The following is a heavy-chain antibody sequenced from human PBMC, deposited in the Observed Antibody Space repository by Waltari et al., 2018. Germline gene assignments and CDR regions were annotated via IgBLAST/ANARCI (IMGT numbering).Heavy chain of an antibody. CDR1: GGSFSDYC. V-gene: IGHV4-34*02. CDR3: ARGRRESVWVGELLYSHYYGMDV. J-gene: IGHJ6*02. CDR2: IVHSGST. Sequence: QVQLQQRGTGLLKTSRTLSLTCDVSGGSFSDYCWTWIRQVPGKGLEWIGEIVHSGSTSYTPSLRGRITISLATSKTQFSLRLNSVTAADTAVYYCARGRRESVWVGELLYSHYYGMDVWGQGTTVSVSS. D-gene: IGHD3-10*01.